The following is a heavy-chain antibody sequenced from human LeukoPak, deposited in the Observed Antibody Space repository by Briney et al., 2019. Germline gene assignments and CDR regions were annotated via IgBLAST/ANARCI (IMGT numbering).Heavy chain of an antibody. V-gene: IGHV3-49*04. CDR2: IRSKAYGGTT. J-gene: IGHJ4*02. Sequence: GGSLRLSCTASGFTFGDYAMSWVRQAPGKGLEWVSFIRSKAYGGTTEYAASVKGRFTISRDDSKSIAYLQMNSLKTEDTAVYYCTRVSLVTASVLFDYWGKGTLVTVSS. CDR3: TRVSLVTASVLFDY. CDR1: GFTFGDYA. D-gene: IGHD2-15*01.